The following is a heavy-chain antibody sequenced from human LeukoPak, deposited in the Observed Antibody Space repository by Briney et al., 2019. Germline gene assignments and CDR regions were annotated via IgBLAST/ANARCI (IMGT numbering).Heavy chain of an antibody. CDR2: SYYSGST. CDR3: ARHFYDFWSGLSYTPFDY. CDR1: GGSISSSTSY. D-gene: IGHD3-3*01. Sequence: SETLSLTCTVSGGSISSSTSYWGWIRQPPGKGLEWIGSSYYSGSTYYNPSLKSRVTISVDTSKNQFSLKLSSVTAADTAVYYCARHFYDFWSGLSYTPFDYWGQGTLVTVSS. V-gene: IGHV4-39*01. J-gene: IGHJ4*02.